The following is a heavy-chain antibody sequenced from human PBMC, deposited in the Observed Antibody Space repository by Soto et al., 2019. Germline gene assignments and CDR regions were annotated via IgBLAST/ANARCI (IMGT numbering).Heavy chain of an antibody. CDR3: TRVGYSSGYGF. CDR2: INSDGSST. CDR1: GFTFSTYW. D-gene: IGHD5-18*01. J-gene: IGHJ4*02. V-gene: IGHV3-74*01. Sequence: EVHLVESGGGLVQPGGSLRLSCAASGFTFSTYWMHWVRQAPGKGLVWVSRINSDGSSTSYADSVKGRFTISRDNAKNTLYLQMNSLRAEVTAVYYCTRVGYSSGYGFWGQGTLVTVSS.